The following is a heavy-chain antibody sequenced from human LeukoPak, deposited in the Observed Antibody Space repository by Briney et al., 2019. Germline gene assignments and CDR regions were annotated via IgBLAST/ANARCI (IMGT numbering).Heavy chain of an antibody. V-gene: IGHV3-23*01. CDR3: GQDLQYEVAY. D-gene: IGHD4-11*01. Sequence: PGGSLRLSCAASGFTFSNYGMNWVRQAPGKGLEWVSTISDSGGNTHYADSVRGRFTISRDNSKNTLYLQINSPRDEDTAVYYCGQDLQYEVAYWGQGTLATVSS. CDR1: GFTFSNYG. CDR2: ISDSGGNT. J-gene: IGHJ4*02.